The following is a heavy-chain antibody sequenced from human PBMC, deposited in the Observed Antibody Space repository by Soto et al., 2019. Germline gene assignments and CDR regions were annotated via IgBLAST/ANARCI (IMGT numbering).Heavy chain of an antibody. D-gene: IGHD3-22*01. CDR1: GGSISSGGYS. V-gene: IGHV4-30-2*01. J-gene: IGHJ4*02. CDR2: IYHIGST. Sequence: SETLSLTGAVSGGSISSGGYSWSWIRQPPGKGLEWIGYIYHIGSTYYNPSLKSRVTISVDRSKNQFYLKLSSVTDAHTAGYYCASGVRYHYDSSGYSFDYWGQGTLVTVSS. CDR3: ASGVRYHYDSSGYSFDY.